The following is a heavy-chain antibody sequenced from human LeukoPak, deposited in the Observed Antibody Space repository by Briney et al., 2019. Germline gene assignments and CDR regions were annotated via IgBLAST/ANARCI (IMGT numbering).Heavy chain of an antibody. J-gene: IGHJ6*03. CDR2: IYYSGST. CDR1: GGSISSYY. V-gene: IGHV4-59*01. CDR3: AITVTTPYYYYMDV. Sequence: PSETLSLTCTVSGGSISSYYWSWIRQPPGKGLKWIGYIYYSGSTNYNPSLKSRVTISVDTSKNQFSLKLSSVTAADTAVYYCAITVTTPYYYYMDVWGKGTTVTVSS. D-gene: IGHD4-17*01.